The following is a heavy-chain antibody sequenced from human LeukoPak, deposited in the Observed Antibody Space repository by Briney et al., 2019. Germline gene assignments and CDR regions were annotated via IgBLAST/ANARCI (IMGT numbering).Heavy chain of an antibody. Sequence: SETLSLTCAVYGGSFSGYYWSWIRQPPGKGLEWIGEINHSGSTNYNPSLKSRVTVSVDTSKNQFSLKLSSVTAADTAVYYCARIPTYYYDSSGYYPNDYWGQGTLVTVSS. CDR1: GGSFSGYY. J-gene: IGHJ4*02. V-gene: IGHV4-34*01. CDR3: ARIPTYYYDSSGYYPNDY. D-gene: IGHD3-22*01. CDR2: INHSGST.